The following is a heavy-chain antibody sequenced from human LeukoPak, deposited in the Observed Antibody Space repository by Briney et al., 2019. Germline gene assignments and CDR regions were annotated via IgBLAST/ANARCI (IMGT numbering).Heavy chain of an antibody. CDR2: IYYSGNT. J-gene: IGHJ4*02. CDR1: GGSIISSSYY. CDR3: AKGRDGYQNSFDY. Sequence: KASETLSLTCTVSGGSIISSSYYWGWIRQPPGKGLEWIGSIYYSGNTDYNPSLKSRVTIPVETSKNQFSLKLSSVTAADTAVYYCAKGRDGYQNSFDYWGQGTLVTVSS. V-gene: IGHV4-39*07. D-gene: IGHD5-24*01.